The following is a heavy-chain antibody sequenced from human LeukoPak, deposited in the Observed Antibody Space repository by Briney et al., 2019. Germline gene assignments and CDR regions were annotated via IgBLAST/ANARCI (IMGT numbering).Heavy chain of an antibody. J-gene: IGHJ4*02. CDR2: ISGSGGGT. CDR1: GFTFSNYA. CDR3: AKGLDFLFHY. Sequence: PGGSLRLSCAASGFTFSNYAMSWVRQAPGKGLEWVSAISGSGGGTYYADSVKGRFTISRDSSKNTSYLQMNSLRAEDTAVYYCAKGLDFLFHYWGQGTLVTVSS. V-gene: IGHV3-23*01.